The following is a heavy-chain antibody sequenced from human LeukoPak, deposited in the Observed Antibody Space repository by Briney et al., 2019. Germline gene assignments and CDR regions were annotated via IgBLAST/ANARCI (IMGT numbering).Heavy chain of an antibody. CDR3: ARGDTAMAPRYQYFQH. J-gene: IGHJ1*01. CDR2: ISYDGSNK. Sequence: GRSLRLPCAASGFTFSSYGMHWVRQAPGKGLEWVAVISYDGSNKYYADSVKGRFTISRDNSKNTLYLQMNSLRAEDTAVYYCARGDTAMAPRYQYFQHWGQGTLVTVSS. V-gene: IGHV3-30*03. D-gene: IGHD5-18*01. CDR1: GFTFSSYG.